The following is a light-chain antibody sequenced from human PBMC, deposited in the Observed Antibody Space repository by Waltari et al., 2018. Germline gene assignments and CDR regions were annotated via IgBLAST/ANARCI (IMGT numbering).Light chain of an antibody. Sequence: DIQMTQSPSSLSASVGDRVSIACRASQYISYYLNWYQQKPGKAHKLLISAASSLQSGVPSRFSGSGSGTVFTLTISNLQPEDFATYYCQQSKNAPLTFGGGTRVEI. V-gene: IGKV1-39*01. CDR3: QQSKNAPLT. J-gene: IGKJ4*01. CDR2: AAS. CDR1: QYISYY.